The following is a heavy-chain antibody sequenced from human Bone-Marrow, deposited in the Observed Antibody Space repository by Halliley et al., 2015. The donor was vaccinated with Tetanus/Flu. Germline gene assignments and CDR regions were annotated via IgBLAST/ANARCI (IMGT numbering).Heavy chain of an antibody. CDR3: ARATYESGGYYLDY. V-gene: IGHV3-48*02. D-gene: IGHD3-22*01. J-gene: IGHJ4*02. Sequence: VSYISSSSRSIPYAASVRGRFTLSRDNAKNSLCLHMNNLRDEDTGVYYGARATYESGGYYLDYWGQGTLVTVSS. CDR2: ISSSSRSI.